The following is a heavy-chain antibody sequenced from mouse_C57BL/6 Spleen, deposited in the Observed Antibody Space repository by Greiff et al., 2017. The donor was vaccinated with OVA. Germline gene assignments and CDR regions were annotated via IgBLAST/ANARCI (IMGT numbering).Heavy chain of an antibody. CDR1: GYTFTSYW. V-gene: IGHV1-50*01. Sequence: QVQLQQSGAELVKPGASVKLSCKASGYTFTSYWMQWVKQRPGQGLEWIGEIDPSDSYTNYNQKFKGKATLTVDTSSSTAYMQLSSLTSEDSAVYYCASGYRGYAMDYWGQGTSVTVSS. CDR2: IDPSDSYT. J-gene: IGHJ4*01. D-gene: IGHD2-14*01. CDR3: ASGYRGYAMDY.